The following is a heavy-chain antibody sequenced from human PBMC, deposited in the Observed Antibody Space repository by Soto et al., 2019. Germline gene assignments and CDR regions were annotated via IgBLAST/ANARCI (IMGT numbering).Heavy chain of an antibody. J-gene: IGHJ4*02. CDR2: IWYDGSNK. Sequence: QVQLVESGGGVVQPGRSLILSCAASGFTFSSYGMHGVRQAPGKGLEWVAVIWYDGSNKYYADYVKGRLTISRDNSKKTLYLKMNRLRAEDTAVYYCARDRLSFSYGSGSYSDFDYWGKGTLVTVSS. CDR1: GFTFSSYG. CDR3: ARDRLSFSYGSGSYSDFDY. D-gene: IGHD3-10*01. V-gene: IGHV3-33*01.